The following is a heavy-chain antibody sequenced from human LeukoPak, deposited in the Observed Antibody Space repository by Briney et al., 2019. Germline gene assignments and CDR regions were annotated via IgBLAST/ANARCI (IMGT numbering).Heavy chain of an antibody. CDR1: GFTVSSNY. J-gene: IGHJ4*02. D-gene: IGHD3-22*01. Sequence: GGSLRLSCAASGFTVSSNYMSWVRQAPGKGLEWVAVISYDGSNKYYADSVKGRFTISRDNSKNTLYLQMSSLRAEDTAVYYCAKDRDYYDSSAYYASGRGADYWGQGTLVTVSS. V-gene: IGHV3-30*18. CDR3: AKDRDYYDSSAYYASGRGADY. CDR2: ISYDGSNK.